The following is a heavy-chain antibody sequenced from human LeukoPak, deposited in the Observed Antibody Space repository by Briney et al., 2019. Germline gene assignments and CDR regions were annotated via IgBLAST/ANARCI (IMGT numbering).Heavy chain of an antibody. D-gene: IGHD6-19*01. V-gene: IGHV3-7*01. CDR1: GITLSTYW. Sequence: GGSLRLSCTASGITLSTYWMTWVRQAPGKGPEWVANIMHDGSEKNYVDSVKGRFFIPRDNAKNTLYLQMNSLRVEDTAVYYCVRDSPSGFFDLWGRGTLVTVSS. CDR2: IMHDGSEK. J-gene: IGHJ2*01. CDR3: VRDSPSGFFDL.